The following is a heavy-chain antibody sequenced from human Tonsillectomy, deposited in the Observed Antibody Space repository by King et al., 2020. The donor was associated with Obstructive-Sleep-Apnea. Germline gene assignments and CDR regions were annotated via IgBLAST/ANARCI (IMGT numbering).Heavy chain of an antibody. D-gene: IGHD4-17*01. Sequence: VQLVESGGGLVQPGGSLRLSCAASGFTVSRYWMHWVRQAPGKGLVWVSGIKSDWSSTSYADCVKGRFTISRDNAKNTLYLQMNSLRAEDTAVYYCARELYGDYGVDYWGQGTLVTVSS. CDR3: ARELYGDYGVDY. CDR2: IKSDWSST. J-gene: IGHJ4*02. V-gene: IGHV3-74*01. CDR1: GFTVSRYW.